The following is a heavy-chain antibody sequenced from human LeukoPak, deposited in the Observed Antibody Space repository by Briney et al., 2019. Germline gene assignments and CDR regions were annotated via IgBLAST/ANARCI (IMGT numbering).Heavy chain of an antibody. J-gene: IGHJ4*02. D-gene: IGHD3-22*01. CDR1: GITLSNYG. V-gene: IGHV3-23*01. CDR3: AKRGVVIRVILVAFHKEAYYFDS. CDR2: ISDSGGST. Sequence: GGSLRLSCAVSGITLSNYGMSWVRQAPGKGLEWVAGISDSGGSTNYADSVKGRVTISRDNPKNTLYLQMNSLRAEDTAVYFCAKRGVVIRVILVAFHKEAYYFDSWGQGALVTVSS.